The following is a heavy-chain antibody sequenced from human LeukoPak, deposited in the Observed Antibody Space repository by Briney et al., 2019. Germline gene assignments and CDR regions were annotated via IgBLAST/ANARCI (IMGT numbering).Heavy chain of an antibody. Sequence: GRSLRLSCAASGFTFSSYAMHWVRQAPGKGLEWVAVISYDGSSKYYADSVKGRFTISRDNSKNTLYLQMDSLRAEDTAFYYCARVGCSSTSCTRPFDYWGQGTLVTVSS. D-gene: IGHD2-2*01. V-gene: IGHV3-30*04. CDR3: ARVGCSSTSCTRPFDY. CDR1: GFTFSSYA. J-gene: IGHJ4*02. CDR2: ISYDGSSK.